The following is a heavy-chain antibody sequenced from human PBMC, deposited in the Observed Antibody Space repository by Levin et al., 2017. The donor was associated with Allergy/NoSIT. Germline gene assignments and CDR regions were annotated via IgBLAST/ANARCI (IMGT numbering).Heavy chain of an antibody. CDR1: GGTFSSYA. CDR3: ARAPNPGIAEYYFDY. D-gene: IGHD6-13*01. J-gene: IGHJ4*02. Sequence: SVKVSCKASGGTFSSYAISWVRQAPGQGLEWMGGIIPIFGTANYAQKFQGRVTITADESTSTAYMELSSLRSEDTAVYYCARAPNPGIAEYYFDYWGQGTLVTVSS. V-gene: IGHV1-69*13. CDR2: IIPIFGTA.